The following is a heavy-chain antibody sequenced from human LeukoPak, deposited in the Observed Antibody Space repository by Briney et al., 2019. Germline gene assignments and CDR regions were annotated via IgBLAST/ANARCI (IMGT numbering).Heavy chain of an antibody. J-gene: IGHJ4*02. CDR2: IKLDGSEE. D-gene: IGHD3-3*01. V-gene: IGHV3-7*01. Sequence: PGGSLRLSCAASGFTFSDFWMSWVRQAPGKGLESVANIKLDGSEEYYVDSVKGRFTISRDNAKNSLYLQMNSLRAEDTAVYYCARHVAWRGYFDYWGQGTLVTVSS. CDR1: GFTFSDFW. CDR3: ARHVAWRGYFDY.